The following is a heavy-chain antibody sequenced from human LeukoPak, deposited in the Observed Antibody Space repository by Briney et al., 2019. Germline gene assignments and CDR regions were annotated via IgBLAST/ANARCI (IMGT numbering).Heavy chain of an antibody. CDR3: AKDIGGNYYDSSGYALAFDI. CDR2: ISWNSDNI. D-gene: IGHD3-22*01. Sequence: PGGSLRLSCAASGFIFDDYAMHWVRQAPGKGLEWVSGISWNSDNIGYADFVKGRFTISRDNAENSLYLQMDSLRAEDMALYYCAKDIGGNYYDSSGYALAFDIWGQGTMVTVSS. V-gene: IGHV3-9*03. CDR1: GFIFDDYA. J-gene: IGHJ3*02.